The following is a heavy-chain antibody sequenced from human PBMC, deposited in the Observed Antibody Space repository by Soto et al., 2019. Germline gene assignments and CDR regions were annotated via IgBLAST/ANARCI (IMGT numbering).Heavy chain of an antibody. CDR1: GGSFSGYY. V-gene: IGHV4-34*01. J-gene: IGHJ6*02. CDR2: INHSGST. D-gene: IGHD3-10*01. Sequence: PSETLSLTCAVYGGSFSGYYWSWIRQPPGKGLEWIGEINHSGSTNYNPSLKSRVTISVDTSKNQFSLKLSSVTAADTAVYYCARGGRVRGSGSYHYAGYYGMDVWGQGTTVT. CDR3: ARGGRVRGSGSYHYAGYYGMDV.